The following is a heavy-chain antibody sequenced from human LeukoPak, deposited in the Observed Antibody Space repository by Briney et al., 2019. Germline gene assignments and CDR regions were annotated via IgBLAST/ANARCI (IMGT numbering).Heavy chain of an antibody. CDR2: INPNGGST. Sequence: GASVKVSCKASGYTFTSYYTHWVRQAPGQGLEWMGIINPNGGSTSYAQKFQGRITMTRDTSTSTVYMELSSLRSEDTAVYYCATFDDYADGIDDYWGQGTLVTVSS. V-gene: IGHV1-46*01. CDR1: GYTFTSYY. J-gene: IGHJ4*02. D-gene: IGHD4-17*01. CDR3: ATFDDYADGIDDY.